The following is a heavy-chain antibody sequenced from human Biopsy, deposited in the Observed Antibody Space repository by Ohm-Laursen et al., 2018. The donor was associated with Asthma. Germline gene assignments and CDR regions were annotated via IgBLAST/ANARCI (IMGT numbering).Heavy chain of an antibody. J-gene: IGHJ2*01. D-gene: IGHD2-15*01. CDR2: IYSGGTS. CDR1: GFAVSRGH. CDR3: ARVPTTLRYFDL. Sequence: SLRLSCSASGFAVSRGHMFWVRQAPGKGLEWVSVIYSGGTSHTADSVRGRFTISRDYSKNTLYLQMHSLRAEDTAVYYCARVPTTLRYFDLWGRGTLVTVSS. V-gene: IGHV3-53*01.